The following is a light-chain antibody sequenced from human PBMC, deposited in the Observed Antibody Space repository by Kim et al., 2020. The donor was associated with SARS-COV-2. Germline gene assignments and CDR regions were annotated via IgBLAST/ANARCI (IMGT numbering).Light chain of an antibody. CDR2: GAS. CDR3: QQYDSWPLT. V-gene: IGKV3-15*01. J-gene: IGKJ1*01. Sequence: VSPGEKAPLSCRASQSVDTNLAWYQQMPGQTPRLLIYGASTRATGIPARFSGSGSGTEFTLSISSLQSEDFAVYYCQQYDSWPLTFGQGTKVDIK. CDR1: QSVDTN.